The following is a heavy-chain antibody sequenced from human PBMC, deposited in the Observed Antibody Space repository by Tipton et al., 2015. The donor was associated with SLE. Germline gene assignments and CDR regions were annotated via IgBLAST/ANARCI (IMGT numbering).Heavy chain of an antibody. J-gene: IGHJ3*02. CDR3: ARYCSGGSCYYAFDI. V-gene: IGHV3-23*01. CDR1: GFTFSSYA. D-gene: IGHD2-15*01. Sequence: SLRLSCAASGFTFSSYAMSWVRQAPGKGLEWVSAISGSGGSTYYADSAKGRFTISRDNSKNTLYLQMNSLRAEDTAVYYCARYCSGGSCYYAFDIWGQGTMVTVSS. CDR2: ISGSGGST.